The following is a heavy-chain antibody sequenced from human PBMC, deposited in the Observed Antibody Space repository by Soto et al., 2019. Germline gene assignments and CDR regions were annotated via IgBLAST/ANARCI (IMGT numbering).Heavy chain of an antibody. CDR1: GYTFTSYG. Sequence: QVQLVQSGAEVKKPGASVKVSCKASGYTFTSYGISWVRQAPGQGLEWMGWISAYNGNTNYAQKLQGRDTMTTDTSTSKAYMELRSLRSDDTAVYYCARTTGGPDTVTTFDYWGKGTLVTVSS. CDR2: ISAYNGNT. D-gene: IGHD4-17*01. J-gene: IGHJ4*02. CDR3: ARTTGGPDTVTTFDY. V-gene: IGHV1-18*01.